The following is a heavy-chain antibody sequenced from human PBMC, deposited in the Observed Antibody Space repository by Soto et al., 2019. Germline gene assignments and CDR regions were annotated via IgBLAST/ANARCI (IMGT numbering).Heavy chain of an antibody. Sequence: ASVKVACKASGYTFTSYYINWVRQATGQGLEWMGWMNPSSGNTGYAQKFQGRLTMTRNTSISTAYMELSSLRSEDTAVYYCARGPALTLAYDAFDIWGQGTMVTVS. CDR1: GYTFTSYY. D-gene: IGHD2-21*01. J-gene: IGHJ3*02. CDR3: ARGPALTLAYDAFDI. V-gene: IGHV1-8*01. CDR2: MNPSSGNT.